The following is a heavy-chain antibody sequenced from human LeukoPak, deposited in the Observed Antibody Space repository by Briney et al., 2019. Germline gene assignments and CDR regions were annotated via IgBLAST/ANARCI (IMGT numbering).Heavy chain of an antibody. CDR2: ISSGSSFI. J-gene: IGHJ4*02. D-gene: IGHD3-10*01. Sequence: PGGSLRLSCAASGFTFSSYSMIWVRQAPGKGLGWVSYISSGSSFISYADSVEGRFTISRDDPKNSLYLQMDSLRAEDTAVYYCARDKGYSGSGSPYWGQGTLVTVSS. CDR1: GFTFSSYS. CDR3: ARDKGYSGSGSPY. V-gene: IGHV3-21*05.